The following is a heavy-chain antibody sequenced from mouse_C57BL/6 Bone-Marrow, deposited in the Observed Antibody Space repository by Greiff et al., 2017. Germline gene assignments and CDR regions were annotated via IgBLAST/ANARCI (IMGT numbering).Heavy chain of an antibody. Sequence: EVKVVESGGGLVQPGGSLKLSCAASGFTFSDYYMYWVRQTPEKRLEWVAYISNGGGSTYYPDTVKGRFTISRDNAKNTLYLQMSRLKSEDTAMYYCERQYYYGSRVWYFDVRGTGTTVTVSS. CDR3: ERQYYYGSRVWYFDV. CDR2: ISNGGGST. D-gene: IGHD1-1*01. V-gene: IGHV5-12*01. J-gene: IGHJ1*03. CDR1: GFTFSDYY.